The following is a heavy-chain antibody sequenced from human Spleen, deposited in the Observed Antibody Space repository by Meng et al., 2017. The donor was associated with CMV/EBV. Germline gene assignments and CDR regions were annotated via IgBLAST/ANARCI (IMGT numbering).Heavy chain of an antibody. CDR1: DHTFPNYG. CDR3: VGGVGWFDP. Sequence: ASVKVSCKASDHTFPNYGVGWVRQAPGQGLEWLGWISTSNVNTNYAQNFQGRVTMTKDTSTTTAYMELRNLTSDDTAVYYCVGGVGWFDPWGQGTLVTVSS. CDR2: ISTSNVNT. D-gene: IGHD3-16*01. J-gene: IGHJ5*02. V-gene: IGHV1-18*01.